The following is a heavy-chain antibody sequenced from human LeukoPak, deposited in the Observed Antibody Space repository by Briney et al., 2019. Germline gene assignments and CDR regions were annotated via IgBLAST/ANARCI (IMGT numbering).Heavy chain of an antibody. CDR1: GGSFSGYY. CDR3: ARNSESYRLFDY. J-gene: IGHJ4*02. CDR2: INHSGST. V-gene: IGHV4-34*01. Sequence: SETLSLTCAVYGGSFSGYYWSWIRQFPGKGLEWIGEINHSGSTNYNPSLKSRGTISVDTSKNQFSLKLSSVTAADTAVYYCARNSESYRLFDYWGQGTLVTVSS. D-gene: IGHD3-10*01.